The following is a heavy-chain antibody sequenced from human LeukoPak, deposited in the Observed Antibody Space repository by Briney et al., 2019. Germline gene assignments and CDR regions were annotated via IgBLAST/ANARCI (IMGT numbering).Heavy chain of an antibody. Sequence: SETLSLTCAVSGASVSGSNYYWGWIRQPPGKGLEWIGNIYSSGSTYYNASLQSRVTISIDTSKNQFSLRLNSVTPEDTAVYYCARGGYSSGWYVSYWGQGTLVTVSS. V-gene: IGHV4-39*07. CDR2: IYSSGST. CDR1: GASVSGSNYY. J-gene: IGHJ4*02. D-gene: IGHD6-19*01. CDR3: ARGGYSSGWYVSY.